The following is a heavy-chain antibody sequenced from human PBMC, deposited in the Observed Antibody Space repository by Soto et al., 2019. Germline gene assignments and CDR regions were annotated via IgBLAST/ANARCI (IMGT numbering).Heavy chain of an antibody. V-gene: IGHV1-18*01. CDR1: GYAFTTYG. CDR2: ISDHNGNT. Sequence: QVHLVQSGAEVKKPGASVKVSCQGSGYAFTTYGITWVRQAPGQGLEWMGWISDHNGNTNYAQKLQGRVTVTRDTSTSTAYMELRSLRYDDKAVYYCARGRYGDYWGQGALVTVSS. CDR3: ARGRYGDY. J-gene: IGHJ4*02. D-gene: IGHD1-1*01.